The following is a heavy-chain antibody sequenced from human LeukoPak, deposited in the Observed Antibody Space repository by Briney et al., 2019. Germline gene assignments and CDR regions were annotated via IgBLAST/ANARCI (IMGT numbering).Heavy chain of an antibody. V-gene: IGHV3-48*01. CDR1: GFTFSSYS. CDR3: ARDYTAPGYCSSTSCYTEVRTFDY. CDR2: ISSSSSTI. Sequence: GGSLRLSCAASGFTFSSYSMNWVRQAPGKGLEWVSYISSSSSTIYYADSVKGRFTISRDNAKNSLYLQMNSLRAEDTAVYYCARDYTAPGYCSSTSCYTEVRTFDYWGQGTLVTVSS. J-gene: IGHJ4*02. D-gene: IGHD2-2*02.